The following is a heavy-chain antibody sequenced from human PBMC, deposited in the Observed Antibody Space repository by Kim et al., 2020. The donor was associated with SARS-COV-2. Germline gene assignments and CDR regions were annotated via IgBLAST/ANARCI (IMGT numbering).Heavy chain of an antibody. CDR1: GFTFSAST. D-gene: IGHD1-1*01. CDR2: IRNKGNNYAT. J-gene: IGHJ4*02. Sequence: GGSLRLSCAASGFTFSASTIQWVRQASGKGLEWIGLIRNKGNNYATSFAASVKGRFTISRDDSKNTAYLQMNSLEIEDTAVYYCTGRTNDGYWGQGTLVTVSS. CDR3: TGRTNDGY. V-gene: IGHV3-73*01.